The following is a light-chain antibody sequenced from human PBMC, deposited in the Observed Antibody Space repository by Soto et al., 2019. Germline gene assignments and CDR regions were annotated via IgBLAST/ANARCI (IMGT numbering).Light chain of an antibody. J-gene: IGKJ1*01. CDR2: DAS. CDR1: QSLLHITGETF. CDR3: QQYGGSPRT. Sequence: DVVMTQTPLSLSVTPGQPASISCKSSQSLLHITGETFLFWYLQKPGQAPRLLIYDASSRATGIPDRFSGSGSGTDFTLTISRLEPEDFAVYYCQQYGGSPRTFGQGTKVDIK. V-gene: IGKV2-29*01.